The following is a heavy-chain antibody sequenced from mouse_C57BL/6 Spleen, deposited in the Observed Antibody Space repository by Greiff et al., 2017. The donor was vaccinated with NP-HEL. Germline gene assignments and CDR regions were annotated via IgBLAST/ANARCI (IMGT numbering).Heavy chain of an antibody. D-gene: IGHD2-3*01. V-gene: IGHV5-4*01. CDR3: ARDQDDLWFAY. Sequence: DVHLVESGGGLVKPGGSLKLSCAASGFTFSSYAMSWVRQTPEKRLEWVATISDGGSYTYYPDNVKGRFTISRDNAKNNLYLQMSHLKSEDTAMYYCARDQDDLWFAYWGQGTLVTVSA. CDR2: ISDGGSYT. CDR1: GFTFSSYA. J-gene: IGHJ3*01.